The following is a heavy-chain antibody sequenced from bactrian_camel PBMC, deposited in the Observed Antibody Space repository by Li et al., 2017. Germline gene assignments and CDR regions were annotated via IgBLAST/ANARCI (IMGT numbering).Heavy chain of an antibody. D-gene: IGHD2*01. Sequence: QLVESGGGSAQAGGSLRLNCAFDAYTPTSVRMAWFRQAPGKEREGVASLASDGSTIYADSLKGRFTISKDNARNWLDLQMESLEPGDTARYYCAADRRRHGPPSLRPGDYSVWGQGTQVTVSS. V-gene: IGHV3S53*01. J-gene: IGHJ4*01. CDR2: LASDGST. CDR3: AADRRRHGPPSLRPGDYSV. CDR1: AYTPTSVR.